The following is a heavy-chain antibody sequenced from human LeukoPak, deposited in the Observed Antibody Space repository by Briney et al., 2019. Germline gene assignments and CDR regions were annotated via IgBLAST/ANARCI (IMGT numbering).Heavy chain of an antibody. V-gene: IGHV1-24*01. Sequence: ASVKVSCKVSGYTLTELSMHWVRQAPGKGLEWMGGFDPEDGETIYAQKFQGRVTMTEDTSTDTAYMELSSLRSEDTAVYYCATVPAVADFNWFDPWGQGTLVTVSS. D-gene: IGHD6-19*01. J-gene: IGHJ5*02. CDR3: ATVPAVADFNWFDP. CDR1: GYTLTELS. CDR2: FDPEDGET.